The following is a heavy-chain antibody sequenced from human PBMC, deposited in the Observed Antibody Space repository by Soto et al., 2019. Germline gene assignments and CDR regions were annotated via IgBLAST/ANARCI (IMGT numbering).Heavy chain of an antibody. CDR1: GGSISSGGYS. J-gene: IGHJ4*02. CDR2: MYHSGST. CDR3: ATVPDY. Sequence: QPQLQESGSGLVKPSQTLSLTCAVSGGSISSGGYSWSWIRQPPGKGLEWIGYMYHSGSTYFNPSLKSRVTISIDRIKHQFSLKLSSVTAADTAVYYCATVPDYWGQGILVTVSS. V-gene: IGHV4-30-2*01.